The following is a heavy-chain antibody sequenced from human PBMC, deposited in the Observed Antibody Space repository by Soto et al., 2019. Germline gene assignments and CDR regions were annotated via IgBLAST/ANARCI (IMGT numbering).Heavy chain of an antibody. CDR3: AKDRQPDGIWTFDY. J-gene: IGHJ4*02. CDR2: IFQNGET. CDR1: GFTLSTYT. V-gene: IGHV3-23*01. Sequence: GGSLRLSCAASGFTLSTYTMNWVRQAPGKGLEWVSGIFQNGETFYTGSVKGRFTISRDDYKNMVYLQMDSLRADDTALYYCAKDRQPDGIWTFDYWGQGILVTVSS. D-gene: IGHD3-9*01.